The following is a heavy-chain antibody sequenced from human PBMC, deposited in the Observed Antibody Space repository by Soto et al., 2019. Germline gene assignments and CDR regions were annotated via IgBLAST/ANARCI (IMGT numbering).Heavy chain of an antibody. D-gene: IGHD5-12*01. J-gene: IGHJ4*02. CDR2: IIPISGRT. V-gene: IGHV1-69*01. CDR3: ATRGTQGRWLEFADY. CDR1: GGTFSSLG. Sequence: QVQLLQSGAEVKRPGSSVKVSCEASGGTFSSLGFTWVRQAPGPGLEWMGGIIPISGRTTFAQKFQGRVTITADESTRATYMELTTLTSADTAMYYCATRGTQGRWLEFADYWGQGTLVTVSS.